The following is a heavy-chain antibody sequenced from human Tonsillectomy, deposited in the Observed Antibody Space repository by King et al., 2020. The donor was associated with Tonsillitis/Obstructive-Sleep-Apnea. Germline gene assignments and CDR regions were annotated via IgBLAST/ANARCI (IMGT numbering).Heavy chain of an antibody. J-gene: IGHJ4*02. Sequence: VQLQESGPGLVKPSETLSLTCTVSGGSVSSNSYYWNWIRQPPGKGLEWIGYIYYSGTTNYNPSLKSRVTISSDTSKNQFSLKLSSVPAADTAVYYCAGSLYYYGSGSYYTYYFDYWGQGTLVTVSS. CDR2: IYYSGTT. CDR1: GGSVSSNSYY. CDR3: AGSLYYYGSGSYYTYYFDY. V-gene: IGHV4-61*01. D-gene: IGHD3-10*01.